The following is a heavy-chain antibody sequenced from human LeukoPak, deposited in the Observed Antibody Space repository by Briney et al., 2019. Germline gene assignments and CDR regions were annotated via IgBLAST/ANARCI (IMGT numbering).Heavy chain of an antibody. CDR3: ARGLLWVAAAGTDAFDI. D-gene: IGHD6-13*01. Sequence: RTGGSLRLSCAASGFTFSSYDMSWVRQAPGKGLEWGSSITLSGANTFYTDSVMGRFTISRDNSKNTLYLQMNSLRAEDTAVYYCARGLLWVAAAGTDAFDIWGQGTMVTVSS. CDR2: ITLSGANT. J-gene: IGHJ3*02. CDR1: GFTFSSYD. V-gene: IGHV3-23*01.